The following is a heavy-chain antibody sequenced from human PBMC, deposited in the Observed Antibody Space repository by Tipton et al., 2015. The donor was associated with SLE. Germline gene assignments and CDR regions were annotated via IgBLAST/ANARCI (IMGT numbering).Heavy chain of an antibody. D-gene: IGHD1-1*01. V-gene: IGHV4-39*07. J-gene: IGHJ4*02. Sequence: TLSLTCTVSGGSISSSSYYWGWIRQPPGKGLEWIGEINHSGSTNYNPSLKSRVTISVDTSKNQFSLKLSSVTAADTAVYYCARVEGPYYFDYWGQGTLVTVSS. CDR1: GGSISSSSYY. CDR3: ARVEGPYYFDY. CDR2: INHSGST.